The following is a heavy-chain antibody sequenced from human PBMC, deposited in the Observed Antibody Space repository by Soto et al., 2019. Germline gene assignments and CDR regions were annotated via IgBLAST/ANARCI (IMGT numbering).Heavy chain of an antibody. J-gene: IGHJ4*02. D-gene: IGHD3-22*01. CDR3: ARVSDSRGYFLHY. CDR2: INHSGST. CDR1: GGSFSDYY. V-gene: IGHV4-34*01. Sequence: PSETLSLTCAVYGGSFSDYYWTWIRQPLGKGLEWIGEINHSGSTSYNPSLKTRVTTSVDTSKNQFSLKLRSVTAADTAIYYCARVSDSRGYFLHYWGQGVLVTVSS.